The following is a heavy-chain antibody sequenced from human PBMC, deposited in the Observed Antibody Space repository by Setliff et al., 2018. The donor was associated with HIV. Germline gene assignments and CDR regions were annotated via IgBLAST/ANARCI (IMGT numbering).Heavy chain of an antibody. CDR3: ARDGYYDSSGYYKAQWAFDI. Sequence: ASVKVSCKASGYTFTGYYMHWVRQAPGQGLEWMGIINPSGGSTSYAQKFQGRVTMTRDTSTSTVYMELSSLRSEDTAVYYCARDGYYDSSGYYKAQWAFDIWSQGTMVTVSS. V-gene: IGHV1-46*01. CDR1: GYTFTGYY. D-gene: IGHD3-22*01. J-gene: IGHJ3*02. CDR2: INPSGGST.